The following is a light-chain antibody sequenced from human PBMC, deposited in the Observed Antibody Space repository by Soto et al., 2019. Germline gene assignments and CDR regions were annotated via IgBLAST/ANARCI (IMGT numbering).Light chain of an antibody. CDR3: QQYGSSTGT. CDR2: GAS. Sequence: EIVFTQSPATLSLSPGERATLSCRASQSVKSCLAWYQQKPGQAPRLLIYGASSRETGILDRFSGSGSGTEFTRTISRLEPEDFAVDYCQQYGSSTGTFGQGTKVDI. CDR1: QSVKSC. J-gene: IGKJ1*01. V-gene: IGKV3-20*01.